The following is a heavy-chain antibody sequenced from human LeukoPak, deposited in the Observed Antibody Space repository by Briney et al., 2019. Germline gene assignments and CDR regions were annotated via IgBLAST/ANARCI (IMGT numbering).Heavy chain of an antibody. CDR2: ISHDGTNK. V-gene: IGHV3-30*14. CDR1: GFTFSNSA. CDR3: ESEDMDTGDF. J-gene: IGHJ4*02. D-gene: IGHD2-15*01. Sequence: GGSLRLSCAASGFTFSNSAIHWVRQSPAKGLEWLAFISHDGTNKYYSDSVEGRFTVSRHNSLNTAHLQMNSLRPEDTAIYYCESEDMDTGDFWGQGNLVTVSS.